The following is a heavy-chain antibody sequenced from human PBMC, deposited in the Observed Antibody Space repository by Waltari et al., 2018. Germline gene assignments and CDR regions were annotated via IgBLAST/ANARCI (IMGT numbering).Heavy chain of an antibody. CDR1: GFTFSSYA. CDR3: AKASIAARPGYCFDY. V-gene: IGHV3-23*04. J-gene: IGHJ4*02. Sequence: EVQLVESGGGLVQPGGSLRLSCVASGFTFSSYAMTWVRQAPGKGLEWVSGLTGGGGSPNHADSWKGRFTISRDNSKNTLFLQMNSLRAEDTAIYYCAKASIAARPGYCFDYWGQGTLVTVSS. D-gene: IGHD6-6*01. CDR2: LTGGGGSP.